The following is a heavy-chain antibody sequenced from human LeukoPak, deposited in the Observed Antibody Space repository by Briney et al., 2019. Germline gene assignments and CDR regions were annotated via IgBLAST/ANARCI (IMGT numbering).Heavy chain of an antibody. CDR3: ARSVEGYCRGGSCYSYSYYMDV. V-gene: IGHV4-4*02. CDR2: IYHSGST. J-gene: IGHJ6*03. Sequence: PSETLSPTCAVSGGSISSSNWWSWVRQPPGKGLEWIGEIYHSGSTNYNPSLKSRVTISVDKSKNQFSLKLSSVTAADTDVYYCARSVEGYCRGGSCYSYSYYMDVWGKGTTVTVSS. D-gene: IGHD2-15*01. CDR1: GGSISSSNW.